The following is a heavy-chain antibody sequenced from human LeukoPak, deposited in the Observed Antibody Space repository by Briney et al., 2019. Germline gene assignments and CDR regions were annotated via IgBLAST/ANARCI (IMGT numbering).Heavy chain of an antibody. CDR1: GFTFSHHG. J-gene: IGHJ6*03. CDR2: IRNDGSNH. Sequence: GGSLRLSCAASGFTFSHHGMHWVRQAPGKGLEGVAFIRNDGSNHYYADSVKGRFTISRDNSKNTLYLQMNSLRAEDTAVYYCAKVGGSSGGGGYYYYMDVWGKGTTVTVSS. CDR3: AKVGGSSGGGGYYYYMDV. D-gene: IGHD6-6*01. V-gene: IGHV3-30*02.